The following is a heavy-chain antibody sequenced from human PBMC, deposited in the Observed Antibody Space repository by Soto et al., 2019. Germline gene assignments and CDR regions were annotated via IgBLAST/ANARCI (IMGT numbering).Heavy chain of an antibody. V-gene: IGHV4-30-4*01. CDR1: GGSISSGDYY. Sequence: SETLSLTCTVSGGSISSGDYYWSWIRQPPGKGLEWIGYIYYSGSTYYNPSLKSRVTISVDTSKNQFSLKLSSVTAADTAVYYCAIGSYYDSSGYYMPEYYFDYWGQGTLVTVSS. D-gene: IGHD3-22*01. J-gene: IGHJ4*02. CDR3: AIGSYYDSSGYYMPEYYFDY. CDR2: IYYSGST.